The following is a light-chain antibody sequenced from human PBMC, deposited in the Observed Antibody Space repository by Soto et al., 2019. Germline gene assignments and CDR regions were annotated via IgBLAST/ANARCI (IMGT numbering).Light chain of an antibody. Sequence: EIVMTQSPATLSVSPGERATLSCRASQSVSSNLAWYQQKPGRAPRLLIYGASTRATGIPARFSASGSGTEFNLTISSLQSEDFAVYYCQHYHGWPITFGQGTRLEIK. CDR2: GAS. V-gene: IGKV3-15*01. CDR1: QSVSSN. J-gene: IGKJ5*01. CDR3: QHYHGWPIT.